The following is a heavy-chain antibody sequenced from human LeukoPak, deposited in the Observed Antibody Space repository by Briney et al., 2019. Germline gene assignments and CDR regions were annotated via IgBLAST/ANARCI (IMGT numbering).Heavy chain of an antibody. CDR3: ARGALSSRDY. Sequence: NPGGSLRLSCAASGFTFSSMNWVRQAPGKGLEWVSCITTSSSYIYYADSVKGRFTISRDNSKNTLHLQMNSLRAEDTAVYYCARGALSSRDYWGQGSLVTVSS. J-gene: IGHJ4*02. CDR2: ITTSSSYI. V-gene: IGHV3-21*01. CDR1: GFTFSS. D-gene: IGHD2-15*01.